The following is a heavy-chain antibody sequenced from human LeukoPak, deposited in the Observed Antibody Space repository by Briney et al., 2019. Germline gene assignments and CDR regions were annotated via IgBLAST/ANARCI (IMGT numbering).Heavy chain of an antibody. D-gene: IGHD6-19*01. CDR3: ARAKYSSGLSGSYLYYFDY. CDR2: INWNGGST. J-gene: IGHJ4*02. V-gene: IGHV3-20*04. CDR1: GFTFDDYG. Sequence: GGSLRLSCAASGFTFDDYGMSWVRQAPGKGLEWVSGINWNGGSTGYADSVKGRFTISRDNAKNSLYLQMNSLRAEDTALYYCARAKYSSGLSGSYLYYFDYWGQGTLVTVPS.